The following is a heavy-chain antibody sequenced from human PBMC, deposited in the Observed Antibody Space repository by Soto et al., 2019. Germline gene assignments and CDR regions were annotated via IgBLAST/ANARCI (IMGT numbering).Heavy chain of an antibody. Sequence: ASVKVSCKASGYTSTGYYMHWVRQAPGQGLEWMGWINPNSGGTNYAQKFQGRVTMTRDTSISTAYMELSRLRSDDTAVYYCARYNGYYYYGMDVWGQGTTVTVSS. D-gene: IGHD1-1*01. V-gene: IGHV1-2*02. J-gene: IGHJ6*02. CDR1: GYTSTGYY. CDR2: INPNSGGT. CDR3: ARYNGYYYYGMDV.